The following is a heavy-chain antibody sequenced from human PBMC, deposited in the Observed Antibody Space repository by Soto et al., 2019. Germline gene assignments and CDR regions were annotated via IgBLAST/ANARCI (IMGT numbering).Heavy chain of an antibody. J-gene: IGHJ4*02. Sequence: PSETLFLTCTVSGGSISSYYWSWIRQPSGKGLEWIGRIYTSGSTNYNPSLKSRVTMSVDTSKNQFSLKLSSVTAADTAVYYCARDLKFGQADYWGQGSQVTVSS. CDR3: ARDLKFGQADY. V-gene: IGHV4-4*07. D-gene: IGHD3-10*01. CDR2: IYTSGST. CDR1: GGSISSYY.